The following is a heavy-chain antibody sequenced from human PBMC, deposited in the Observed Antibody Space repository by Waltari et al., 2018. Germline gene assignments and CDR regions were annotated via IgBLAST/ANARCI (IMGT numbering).Heavy chain of an antibody. Sequence: EVHLLESGGGLGQRGGYLRLSCADSGLDLTNYTMTWVRQAQGKGLEWVAGISGSGDDTYYAASVKGRFTISRDNSKKTLSLQMNSLRGEDSAIYYCAASVSDLISFPFRMDAWGQGTTVTVSS. CDR2: ISGSGDDT. CDR3: AASVSDLISFPFRMDA. J-gene: IGHJ6*02. V-gene: IGHV3-23*01. D-gene: IGHD2-8*01. CDR1: GLDLTNYT.